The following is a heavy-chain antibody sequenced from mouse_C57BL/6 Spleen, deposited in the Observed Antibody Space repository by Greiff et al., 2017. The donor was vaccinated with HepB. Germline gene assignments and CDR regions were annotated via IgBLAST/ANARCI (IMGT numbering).Heavy chain of an antibody. Sequence: EVKVVESGGGLVKPGGSLKLSCAASGFTFSDYGMHWVRQAPEKGLEWVAYISSGSSTIYYADTVKGRFTISRDNAKNTLFLQMTSLRSEDTAMYYCASPRGYYYAMDYWGQGTSVTVSS. V-gene: IGHV5-17*01. CDR3: ASPRGYYYAMDY. J-gene: IGHJ4*01. CDR1: GFTFSDYG. CDR2: ISSGSSTI.